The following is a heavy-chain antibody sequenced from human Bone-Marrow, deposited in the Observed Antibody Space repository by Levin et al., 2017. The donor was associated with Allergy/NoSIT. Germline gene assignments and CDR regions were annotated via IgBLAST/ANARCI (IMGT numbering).Heavy chain of an antibody. Sequence: GGSLRLSCTGSGFTFDDYAMHWVRQAPGKGLEWVSGISGDSDNVAYADSVKGRFTISRDNARNSLYLQMNSLRADDTALYYCTKDLESGTTSFLDFDDWGQGTLVTVSS. CDR1: GFTFDDYA. V-gene: IGHV3-9*01. CDR2: ISGDSDNV. CDR3: TKDLESGTTSFLDFDD. J-gene: IGHJ4*02. D-gene: IGHD1-7*01.